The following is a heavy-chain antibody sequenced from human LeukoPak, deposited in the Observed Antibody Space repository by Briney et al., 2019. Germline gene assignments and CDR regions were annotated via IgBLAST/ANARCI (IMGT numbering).Heavy chain of an antibody. V-gene: IGHV1-3*01. CDR3: AREAGTNWIFGEYFPF. CDR1: GYTFNSHP. J-gene: IGHJ1*01. D-gene: IGHD1-1*01. CDR2: INADSGNT. Sequence: ASVKVSCKASGYTFNSHPMHWVRQAPGQRLEWMGWINADSGNTRYSQKLQGRVTITRDTSANTAYMELSGLRSDDTAVYYCAREAGTNWIFGEYFPFWGQGTLVTVSA.